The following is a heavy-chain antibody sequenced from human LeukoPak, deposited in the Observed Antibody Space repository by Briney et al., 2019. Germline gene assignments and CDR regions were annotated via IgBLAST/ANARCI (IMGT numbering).Heavy chain of an antibody. Sequence: GXSLRLSCAASGFTFSSYWMSWVRQAPGKGVEWVANIKQDGSEKDYVDSVKGRFTIYRDNDKNSLYLQMNSLRAEDTAVYYCARERGYSYGINWFDPWGQGTLVTVSS. CDR2: IKQDGSEK. V-gene: IGHV3-7*01. D-gene: IGHD5-18*01. J-gene: IGHJ5*02. CDR3: ARERGYSYGINWFDP. CDR1: GFTFSSYW.